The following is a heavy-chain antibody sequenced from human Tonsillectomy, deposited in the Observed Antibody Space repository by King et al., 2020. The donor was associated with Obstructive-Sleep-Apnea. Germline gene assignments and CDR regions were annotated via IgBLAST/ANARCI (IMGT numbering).Heavy chain of an antibody. Sequence: VQLVESGGGVVQPGRSLRLSCAASGFTFSSYGMHWVRQAPGKGLEWVAVIWYDGSNKYYADSVKGRFTISRDNSKNTLYLQMNSLRAEDTAVYYCGRGWVAATGPPIYWYFDLWGRGTLVTVSS. CDR1: GFTFSSYG. D-gene: IGHD3-16*01. J-gene: IGHJ2*01. CDR2: IWYDGSNK. V-gene: IGHV3-33*01. CDR3: GRGWVAATGPPIYWYFDL.